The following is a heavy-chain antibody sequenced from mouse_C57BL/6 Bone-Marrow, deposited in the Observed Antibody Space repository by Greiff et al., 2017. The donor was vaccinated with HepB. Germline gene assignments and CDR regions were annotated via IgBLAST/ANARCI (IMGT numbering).Heavy chain of an antibody. CDR3: ARSDGCFAY. J-gene: IGHJ3*01. CDR2: INPNNGGT. CDR1: GYTFTDYY. Sequence: VQLQQSGPELVKPGASVKISCKASGYTFTDYYMNWVKQSHGKSLEWIGDINPNNGGTSYNQKFKGKATLTVDKSSSTAYMELRSLTSEDSAVYYCARSDGCFAYWGQGTLVTVSA. D-gene: IGHD2-3*01. V-gene: IGHV1-26*01.